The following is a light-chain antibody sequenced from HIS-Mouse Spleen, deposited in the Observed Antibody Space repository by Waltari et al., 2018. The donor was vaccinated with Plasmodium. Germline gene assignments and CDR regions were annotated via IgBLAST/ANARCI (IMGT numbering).Light chain of an antibody. J-gene: IGLJ2*01. Sequence: SALTQPPSASGSPGQSVTTPRHGPSSAVRGYNYVPWYQQHPGKAPKLMIYEVSKRPSGVPDRFSGSKSGNTASLTVSGLQAEDEADYYCSSYAGSNNLVFGGGTKLTVL. CDR2: EVS. CDR1: SSAVRGYNY. CDR3: SSYAGSNNLV. V-gene: IGLV2-8*01.